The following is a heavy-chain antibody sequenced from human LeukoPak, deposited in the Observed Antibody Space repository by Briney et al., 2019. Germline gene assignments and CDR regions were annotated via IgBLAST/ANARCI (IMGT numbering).Heavy chain of an antibody. V-gene: IGHV4-59*08. CDR1: GGSISGNY. J-gene: IGHJ4*02. D-gene: IGHD3-10*01. CDR3: ARHLDYYGSGSYEY. CDR2: IHYSGST. Sequence: PSETLSLTCSVSGGSISGNYWSWIRHPPGKGLEWIGYIHYSGSTDYNPSLKSQLTMSVDTSKNQFSLKLRSVTAADTAVYYCARHLDYYGSGSYEYWGQGTLVTVSS.